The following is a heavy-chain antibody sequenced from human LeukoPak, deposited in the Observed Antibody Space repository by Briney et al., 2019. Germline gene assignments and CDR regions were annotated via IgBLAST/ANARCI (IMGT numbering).Heavy chain of an antibody. CDR2: ISSSSSHI. D-gene: IGHD4-17*01. J-gene: IGHJ4*02. Sequence: GGSLRLSCAASGFTFTSYSMNWVRQAPGKGLEWVSSISSSSSHIYHADSVKGRFTISRDNAKNSLYLQMNSLRAEDTAVYYCARDYYGDYYFDYWGQGTLVTVSS. V-gene: IGHV3-21*01. CDR3: ARDYYGDYYFDY. CDR1: GFTFTSYS.